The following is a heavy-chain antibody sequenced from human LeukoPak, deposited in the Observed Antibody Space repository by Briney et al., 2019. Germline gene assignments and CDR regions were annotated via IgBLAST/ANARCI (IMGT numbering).Heavy chain of an antibody. D-gene: IGHD6-19*01. J-gene: IGHJ4*02. CDR2: IKQDGSER. CDR3: ARDGGWYRDY. CDR1: EFTFSSYG. V-gene: IGHV3-7*01. Sequence: GGSLRLSCAASEFTFSSYGMSWVRQAPGKGRGGVANIKQDGSERNYVDSVKGRFTISRDNAKNSLYLQMNSLRAEDTAVYYCARDGGWYRDYWGQGTLVTVSS.